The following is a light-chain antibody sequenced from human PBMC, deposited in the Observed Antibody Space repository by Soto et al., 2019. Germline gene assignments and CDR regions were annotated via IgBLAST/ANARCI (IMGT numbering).Light chain of an antibody. CDR1: SSDVGGYNY. Sequence: QSALTQPASVSWSPGQSITISCTGTSSDVGGYNYVSWYQQHQGKAHKLMIYDVSNRPSGVSNRFSGSKSGNTASLTISGLQAEDEADYYCSSYTSSSTLVVFGGGTKLTVL. J-gene: IGLJ2*01. V-gene: IGLV2-14*01. CDR3: SSYTSSSTLVV. CDR2: DVS.